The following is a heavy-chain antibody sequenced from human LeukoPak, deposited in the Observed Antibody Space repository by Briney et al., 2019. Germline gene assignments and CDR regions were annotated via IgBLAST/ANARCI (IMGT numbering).Heavy chain of an antibody. CDR3: ARSAIFGVADFDY. Sequence: GWINAGNGNTKYSQKFQGRVTITRDTSASTAYMELSSLRSEDTAVYYCARSAIFGVADFDYWGQGTLVTVSS. J-gene: IGHJ4*02. V-gene: IGHV1-3*01. CDR2: INAGNGNT. D-gene: IGHD3-3*01.